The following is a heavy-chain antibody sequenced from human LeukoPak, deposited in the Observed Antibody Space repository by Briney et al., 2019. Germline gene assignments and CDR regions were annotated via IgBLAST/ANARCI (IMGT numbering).Heavy chain of an antibody. D-gene: IGHD3-22*01. V-gene: IGHV1-18*01. J-gene: IGHJ4*02. CDR3: ARDLPDLTYSYDSSGLDY. Sequence: GASVKVSCKASGYTFTNYGISWVRQAPGQGLEWVGWISAYNGDTNYAQMLQGRVTLTTDASTNTAYMELRSLRSDDTAVYYCARDLPDLTYSYDSSGLDYWGQGTLVTVST. CDR2: ISAYNGDT. CDR1: GYTFTNYG.